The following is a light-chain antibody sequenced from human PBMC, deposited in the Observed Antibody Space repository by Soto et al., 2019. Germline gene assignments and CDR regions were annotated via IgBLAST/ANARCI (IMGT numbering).Light chain of an antibody. Sequence: DIQMTQCPSSVSASVGDRVTIACRASQGISSWLAWYQQKPGKAPKLLIYDASSLESGVPSRFSGSGSGTEFTLTISSLQPDDFATYYCQQYNSYSQTFGQGTKVDI. CDR3: QQYNSYSQT. CDR2: DAS. V-gene: IGKV1-5*01. CDR1: QGISSW. J-gene: IGKJ1*01.